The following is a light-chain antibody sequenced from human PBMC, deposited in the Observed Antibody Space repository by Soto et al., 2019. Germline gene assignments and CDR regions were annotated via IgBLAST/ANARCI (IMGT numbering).Light chain of an antibody. CDR3: SSYTGSTHV. V-gene: IGLV2-14*01. CDR1: SSDIGGYNF. Sequence: QSALTQPASVSGSPGQSITISCTGTSSDIGGYNFVSWYQHHPGKAPKLMIYEVNNRPSGVSSRFSGSKSGNTASLTISGLQAEDEADYFCSSYTGSTHVFGGGTKLTVL. CDR2: EVN. J-gene: IGLJ2*01.